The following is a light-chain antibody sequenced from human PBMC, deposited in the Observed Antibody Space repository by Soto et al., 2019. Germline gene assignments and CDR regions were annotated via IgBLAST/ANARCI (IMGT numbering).Light chain of an antibody. Sequence: QSALTQPASVSGSPGQSITISCTGTSSDVGGYNFVSWYQQHPDKAPKLMIYDVTNRPSGVSNRFSGSKSGNTASLTISGLQAEDEAEYYCSSYTSISTYVFGTGTKVTAL. CDR2: DVT. CDR3: SSYTSISTYV. V-gene: IGLV2-14*01. CDR1: SSDVGGYNF. J-gene: IGLJ1*01.